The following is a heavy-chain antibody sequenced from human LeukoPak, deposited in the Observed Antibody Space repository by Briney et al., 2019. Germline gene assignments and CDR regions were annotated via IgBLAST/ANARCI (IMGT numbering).Heavy chain of an antibody. J-gene: IGHJ5*02. Sequence: SETLSLTCTVSGGSISSYYWSWMRQPPGKRPEWIGYIYYSGSTNYNPSLKSRVTISVDTSKNQFSMKLSSVTATGPRVYYCAISYCSSTSCYPHWFDPWGQGTLVTVSS. CDR1: GGSISSYY. CDR3: AISYCSSTSCYPHWFDP. D-gene: IGHD2-2*01. V-gene: IGHV4-59*01. CDR2: IYYSGST.